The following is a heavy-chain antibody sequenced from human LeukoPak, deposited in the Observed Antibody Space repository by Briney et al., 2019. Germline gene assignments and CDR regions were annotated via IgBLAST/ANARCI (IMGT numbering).Heavy chain of an antibody. J-gene: IGHJ4*02. D-gene: IGHD6-19*01. CDR3: AKEMSSSWSL. V-gene: IGHV3-23*01. Sequence: GGSLRLSCGASGFTFSSRAMGWVRQAPGKGLEWISGISDIGASYYADSVKGRFTISRDNSKNMLYLHMNSLRAVDTAVYYCAKEMSSSWSLWGQGTLVTVSS. CDR1: GFTFSSRA. CDR2: ISDIGAS.